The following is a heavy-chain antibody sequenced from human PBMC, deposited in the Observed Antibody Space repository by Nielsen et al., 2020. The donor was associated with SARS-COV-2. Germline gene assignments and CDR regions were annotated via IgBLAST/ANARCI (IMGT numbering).Heavy chain of an antibody. CDR1: GFTFTNFG. Sequence: GGSLRLSCAASGFTFTNFGMHWVRQSPTKGLEWVAMISYDGSIKKYRDSVKGRFSISRDSSKNTLDLQLHSLRAEDTALYYCARYITEYTAMVSYYGMDVRGHGTTVTVSS. J-gene: IGHJ6*02. CDR3: ARYITEYTAMVSYYGMDV. D-gene: IGHD5-18*01. V-gene: IGHV3-30*03. CDR2: ISYDGSIK.